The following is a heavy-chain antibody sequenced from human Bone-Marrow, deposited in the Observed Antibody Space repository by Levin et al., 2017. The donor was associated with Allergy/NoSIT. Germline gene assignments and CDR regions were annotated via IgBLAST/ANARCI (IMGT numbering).Heavy chain of an antibody. CDR2: MNCNSGGT. CDR1: GFPFTAYY. CDR3: VTSSGYSHSWGAFDI. Sequence: MAGGSLRLSCKASGFPFTAYYMHWVRQAPGQGLEWMAWMNCNSGGTNYAQNFQGRAAMTRDTSISTAYMELSRLRTDDTAVYYCVTSSGYSHSWGAFDIWGQGTMVTVSS. V-gene: IGHV1-2*02. D-gene: IGHD5-18*01. J-gene: IGHJ3*02.